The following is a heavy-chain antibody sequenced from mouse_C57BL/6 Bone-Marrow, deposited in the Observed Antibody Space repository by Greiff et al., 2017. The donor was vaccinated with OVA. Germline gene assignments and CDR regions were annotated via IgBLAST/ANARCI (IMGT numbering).Heavy chain of an antibody. V-gene: IGHV1-19*01. Sequence: DVQLQESGPVLVKPGASVKMSCKASGYTFTDYYMNWVKQSHGKSLEWIGVINPYNGGTSYNQKFKGKATLTVDKSSSTAYMELNSLTSEDSAVYYCASPDGYFYAMDYWGQGTSVTVSS. CDR3: ASPDGYFYAMDY. CDR1: GYTFTDYY. CDR2: INPYNGGT. J-gene: IGHJ4*01. D-gene: IGHD2-3*01.